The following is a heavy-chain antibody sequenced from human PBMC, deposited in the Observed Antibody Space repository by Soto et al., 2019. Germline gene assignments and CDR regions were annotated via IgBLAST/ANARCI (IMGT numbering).Heavy chain of an antibody. CDR2: IYYSGST. CDR1: GGSISSYY. D-gene: IGHD3-16*02. Sequence: SETLSLTCTVSGGSISSYYGRWIRHRPGKGLDRSGYIYYSGSTNYNPSLKSRVTISVDTSKNQFSRKLSSVTAADTAVYYCAREVLSVDVWGSYRIGYFDYWGQGTLVTVSS. CDR3: AREVLSVDVWGSYRIGYFDY. J-gene: IGHJ4*02. V-gene: IGHV4-59*12.